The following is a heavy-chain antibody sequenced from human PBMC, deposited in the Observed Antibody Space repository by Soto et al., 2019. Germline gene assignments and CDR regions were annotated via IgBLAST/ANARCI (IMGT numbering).Heavy chain of an antibody. D-gene: IGHD5-12*01. J-gene: IGHJ4*02. CDR3: ARDPGMATINRRFDY. CDR2: INHSGST. Sequence: SETLSLTCAVYGGSFSGYYWSWIRQPPGKGLEWIGEINHSGSTNYNPSLKSRVTISVDTSKNQFSLKLSSVTAADTAVYYCARDPGMATINRRFDYWGQGTLVTVSS. CDR1: GGSFSGYY. V-gene: IGHV4-34*01.